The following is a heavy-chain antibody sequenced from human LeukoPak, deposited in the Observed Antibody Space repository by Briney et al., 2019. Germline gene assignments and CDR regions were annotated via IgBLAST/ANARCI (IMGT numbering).Heavy chain of an antibody. Sequence: GGSLRLSCAVSGFTVSSNCMYWVRQAPGKGLEWVGRIKSKTDGGTTDYAAPVKGRFTISRDDSKNTLYLQMNSLKTEDTAVYYCTTYYASSAWIDYWGQGTLVTVSS. J-gene: IGHJ4*02. CDR1: GFTVSSNC. CDR2: IKSKTDGGTT. V-gene: IGHV3-15*01. CDR3: TTYYASSAWIDY. D-gene: IGHD2-2*01.